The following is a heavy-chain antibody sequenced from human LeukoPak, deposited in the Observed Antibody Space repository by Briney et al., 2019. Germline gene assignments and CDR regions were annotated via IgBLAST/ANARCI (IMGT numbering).Heavy chain of an antibody. J-gene: IGHJ4*02. CDR3: ARHGLGSSWFGFDY. V-gene: IGHV5-51*01. Sequence: HGESLKISCKGSGYTFTTYWIGWVRQMPGKGLEWVGIIYPGDSDPRYGPSFQGQVTISADKSISTAYLQWSSLKASDSAMYYCARHGLGSSWFGFDYWGQGTLVTVSS. CDR2: IYPGDSDP. D-gene: IGHD6-13*01. CDR1: GYTFTTYW.